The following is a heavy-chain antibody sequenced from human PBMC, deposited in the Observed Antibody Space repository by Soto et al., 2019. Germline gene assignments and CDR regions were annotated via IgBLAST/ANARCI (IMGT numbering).Heavy chain of an antibody. CDR2: IYSSGSS. V-gene: IGHV4-39*01. J-gene: IGHJ5*02. CDR1: GGAISSSSYY. Sequence: QLQLQASGPGLVKPSATLSLTCTVSGGAISSSSYYWGWIRKPPGKGLEWIGSIYSSGSSYYNPSLKSRVTISVDTAKNQFSLKLSSVTAADTAVYYCAGSTSWFDPWGHGTLVNFSS. D-gene: IGHD6-13*01. CDR3: AGSTSWFDP.